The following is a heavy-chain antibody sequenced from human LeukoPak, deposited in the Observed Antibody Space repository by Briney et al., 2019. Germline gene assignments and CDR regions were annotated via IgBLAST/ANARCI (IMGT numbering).Heavy chain of an antibody. CDR3: VRAGASGWYTGGAFDV. CDR1: GDSVNNYY. CDR2: IYYTGST. J-gene: IGHJ3*01. Sequence: SETLSLTCTVSGDSVNNYYWNWIRQPPGKGLEWVGWIYYTGSTNYSPSLKNRLAISIDTSKNQLSLKLSSVIAADTAVYYCVRAGASGWYTGGAFDVWGQGTMVTVSS. V-gene: IGHV4-59*02. D-gene: IGHD6-19*01.